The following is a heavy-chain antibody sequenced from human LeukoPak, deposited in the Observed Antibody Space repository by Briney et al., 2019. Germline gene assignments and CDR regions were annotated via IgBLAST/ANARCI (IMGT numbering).Heavy chain of an antibody. J-gene: IGHJ5*02. V-gene: IGHV1-69*13. D-gene: IGHD3-22*01. CDR2: IIPIFGTV. CDR3: ARTNYYDSSGYYFPWWFDP. Sequence: EASVKVSCKASGGTFSSYAISWVRQAPGQGLEWMGGIIPIFGTVNYAQKFQGRVTITADESTSTAYMELSSLRSEDTAVYYCARTNYYDSSGYYFPWWFDPWGQGTLVTVSS. CDR1: GGTFSSYA.